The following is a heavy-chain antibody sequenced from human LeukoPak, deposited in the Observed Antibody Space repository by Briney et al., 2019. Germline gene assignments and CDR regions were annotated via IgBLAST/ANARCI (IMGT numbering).Heavy chain of an antibody. D-gene: IGHD2-21*02. CDR2: IYYTGSS. V-gene: IGHV4-39*01. Sequence: SETLSLTCTVSGGSISSTTYYWGWIRQPPGKGLEWIGSIYYTGSSYYNPSLKSRVTISVDTSENQFSLRLSSVTAADTAVYHCARHGHHGDHDYWGQGTLVTVSS. J-gene: IGHJ4*02. CDR1: GGSISSTTYY. CDR3: ARHGHHGDHDY.